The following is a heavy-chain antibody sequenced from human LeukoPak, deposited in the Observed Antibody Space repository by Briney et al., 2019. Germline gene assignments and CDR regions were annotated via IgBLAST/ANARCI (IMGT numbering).Heavy chain of an antibody. D-gene: IGHD5-18*01. Sequence: GGSLRLSCAASGFTVSSNYMSWVRQAPGKGLEWVSVIYSGGSTYYADSVKGRFTISRDNAKNSLYLQMNSLRAEDTALYYCARAGYTYVSPMTDYWGQGTLVTVSS. CDR1: GFTVSSNY. J-gene: IGHJ4*02. CDR3: ARAGYTYVSPMTDY. CDR2: IYSGGST. V-gene: IGHV3-53*01.